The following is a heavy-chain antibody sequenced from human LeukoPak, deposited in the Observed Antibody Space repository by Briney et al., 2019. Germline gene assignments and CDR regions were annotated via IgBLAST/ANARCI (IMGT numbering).Heavy chain of an antibody. CDR2: MNPNSGNT. CDR1: GYTFTSYD. J-gene: IGHJ3*02. V-gene: IGHV1-8*01. CDR3: ARRTLTIRTFDI. D-gene: IGHD3-3*01. Sequence: ASVKVSCKASGYTFTSYDFNWVRQATGQGLEWMGWMNPNSGNTAYAQKFQGRVTITRNTSISTAYMELSSLRSEDTAVYYCARRTLTIRTFDIWGQGTMVTVSS.